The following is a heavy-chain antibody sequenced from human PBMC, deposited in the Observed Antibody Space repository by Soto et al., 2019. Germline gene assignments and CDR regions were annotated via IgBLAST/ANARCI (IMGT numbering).Heavy chain of an antibody. J-gene: IGHJ5*02. D-gene: IGHD3-9*01. CDR3: ARGLMYYDILTGLNWFDP. V-gene: IGHV4-39*07. CDR1: GGSISSSSYY. Sequence: SETLSLTCTVSGGSISSSSYYWGWIRQPPGKGLEWIGSIYYSGSTYYNPSLKSRVTISVDTSKNQFSLKPSSVTAADTAVYYCARGLMYYDILTGLNWFDPWGQGTLVTVSS. CDR2: IYYSGST.